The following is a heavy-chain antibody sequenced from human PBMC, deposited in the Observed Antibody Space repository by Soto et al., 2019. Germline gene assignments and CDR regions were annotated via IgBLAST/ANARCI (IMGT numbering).Heavy chain of an antibody. CDR3: ARAGYDILTGYYPYYYYGMDV. D-gene: IGHD3-9*01. V-gene: IGHV1-69*06. Sequence: RASVKVSCKASGGTFSSYAISWVRQAPGQGLEWMGGIIPIFGTANYAQKFQGRVTITADKSTSTAYMELSSLRSEDTAVYYCARAGYDILTGYYPYYYYGMDVWGQGTTVTVSS. J-gene: IGHJ6*02. CDR1: GGTFSSYA. CDR2: IIPIFGTA.